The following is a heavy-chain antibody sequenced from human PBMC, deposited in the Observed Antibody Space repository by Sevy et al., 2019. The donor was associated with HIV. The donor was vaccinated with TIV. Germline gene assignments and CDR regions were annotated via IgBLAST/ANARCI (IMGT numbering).Heavy chain of an antibody. J-gene: IGHJ4*02. Sequence: SETLSLTRTVSGDSISGTDYSWGWIRQPPGKGLEWIGNIHYKGTTYYNPSLKSRVTVSVDTSKNQFSLRLSSVSAADTAVYYCARLDPSGPRDYWGQGTLVTVSS. D-gene: IGHD5-12*01. CDR3: ARLDPSGPRDY. CDR1: GDSISGTDYS. V-gene: IGHV4-39*01. CDR2: IHYKGTT.